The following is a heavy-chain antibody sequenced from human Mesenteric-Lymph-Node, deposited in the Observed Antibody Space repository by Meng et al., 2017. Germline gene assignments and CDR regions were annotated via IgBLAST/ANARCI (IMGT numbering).Heavy chain of an antibody. CDR1: GGSFSGYY. V-gene: IGHV4-34*01. Sequence: TLSLTCAVYGGSFSGYYWSWIRQPPGKGLEWIGEINHSGSTNYTPSLRSRVTISVDTSKDQFSLKLSAVAAADTAVYYCAIVRRIAVYNWFDPWGQGTLVTVSS. J-gene: IGHJ5*02. D-gene: IGHD6-19*01. CDR3: AIVRRIAVYNWFDP. CDR2: INHSGST.